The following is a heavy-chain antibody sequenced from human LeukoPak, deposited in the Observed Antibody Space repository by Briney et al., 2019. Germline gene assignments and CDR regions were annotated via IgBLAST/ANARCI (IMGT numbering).Heavy chain of an antibody. D-gene: IGHD4-17*01. J-gene: IGHJ4*02. Sequence: GRSLRLSCAASGFTFSSYGMHWVRQAPGKGLEWVAVIWYDGSIKFYVDSVKGRFTISRDNSKNTLYLQMNSLRAEDTAVYYCARETTTSYFDYWGQGTLVTVSS. CDR3: ARETTTSYFDY. V-gene: IGHV3-33*01. CDR2: IWYDGSIK. CDR1: GFTFSSYG.